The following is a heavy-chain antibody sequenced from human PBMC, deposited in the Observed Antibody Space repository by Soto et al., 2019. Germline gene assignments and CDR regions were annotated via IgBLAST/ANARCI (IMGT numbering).Heavy chain of an antibody. CDR3: ARESAGAFGEFDY. CDR1: GFTFSSYS. CDR2: ISSSSSYI. Sequence: GGSLRLSCAASGFTFSSYSMNWVRQAPGKGLEWVSSISSSSSYIYYADSVKGRFTISRDNAKNSLYLQMNSLRAEDTAVYYCARESAGAFGEFDYWGQGTLVTVSS. V-gene: IGHV3-21*01. D-gene: IGHD3-10*01. J-gene: IGHJ4*02.